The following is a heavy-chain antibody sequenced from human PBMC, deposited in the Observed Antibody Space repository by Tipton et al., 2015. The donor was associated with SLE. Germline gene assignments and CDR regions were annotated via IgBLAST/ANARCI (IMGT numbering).Heavy chain of an antibody. V-gene: IGHV4-34*01. CDR3: ARGGNWGSWYFDL. CDR1: GGSFSGYY. Sequence: GSLRLSCAVYGGSFSGYYWSWIRQPPGKGLEWIGEINHSGSTDYNPSLKGRVTISVDTSKNQFSLKLSSVTAADTAVYYCARGGNWGSWYFDLWGRGTLVTVSS. D-gene: IGHD7-27*01. J-gene: IGHJ2*01. CDR2: INHSGST.